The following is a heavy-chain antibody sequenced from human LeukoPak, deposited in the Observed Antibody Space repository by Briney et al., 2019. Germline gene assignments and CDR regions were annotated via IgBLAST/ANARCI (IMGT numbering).Heavy chain of an antibody. D-gene: IGHD6-19*01. V-gene: IGHV1-69*13. CDR3: ARALPHRSTAVAGIRYYYYYGMDV. CDR2: IIPIFGTA. J-gene: IGHJ6*02. Sequence: SVKVSCTASGGTFSSYAISWVRQAPGQGLEWMGGIIPIFGTANYAQKFQGRVTITADESTSTAYMELSSLRSEDTAVYYCARALPHRSTAVAGIRYYYYYGMDVWGQGTTVTVSS. CDR1: GGTFSSYA.